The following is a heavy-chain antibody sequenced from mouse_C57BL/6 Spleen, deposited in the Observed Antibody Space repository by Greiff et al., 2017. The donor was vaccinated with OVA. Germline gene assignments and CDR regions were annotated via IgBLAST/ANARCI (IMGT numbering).Heavy chain of an antibody. CDR3: TRKGYYGSAMDY. CDR2: IDPETGGT. J-gene: IGHJ4*01. Sequence: QVQLKQSGAELVRPGASVTLSCKASGYTFTDYEMHWVKQTPVHGLEWIGAIDPETGGTAYNQKFKGKAILTADKSSSTAYMELRSLTSEDSAVYYCTRKGYYGSAMDYWGQGTSVTVSS. D-gene: IGHD1-1*01. CDR1: GYTFTDYE. V-gene: IGHV1-15*01.